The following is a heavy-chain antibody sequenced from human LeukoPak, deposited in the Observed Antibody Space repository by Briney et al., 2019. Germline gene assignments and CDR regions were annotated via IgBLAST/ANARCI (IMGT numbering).Heavy chain of an antibody. CDR2: IKPNSGGT. J-gene: IGHJ4*02. Sequence: ASVKVSCKASGYTFTSHSMYWVRQAPGQGLEWMGWIKPNSGGTNYAQKFQGRVTMTRDTSISTAYMELSRLRSDDTAVYYCARGPHGRIYDILTGFDYWGQGTLVTVSS. CDR3: ARGPHGRIYDILTGFDY. D-gene: IGHD3-9*01. CDR1: GYTFTSHS. V-gene: IGHV1-2*02.